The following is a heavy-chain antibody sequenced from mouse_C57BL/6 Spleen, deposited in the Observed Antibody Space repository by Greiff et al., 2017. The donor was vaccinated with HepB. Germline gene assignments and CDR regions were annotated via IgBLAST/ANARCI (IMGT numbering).Heavy chain of an antibody. CDR2: ISSGGSYT. D-gene: IGHD3-3*01. CDR3: ARQRGRVDY. CDR1: GFTFSSYG. V-gene: IGHV5-6*01. J-gene: IGHJ2*01. Sequence: EVMLVESGGDLVKPGGSLKLSCAASGFTFSSYGMSWVRQTPDKRLEWVATISSGGSYTYYPDSVKGRFTISRDNAKNTLYLQMSSLKSEDTAMYYCARQRGRVDYWGQGTTLTVSS.